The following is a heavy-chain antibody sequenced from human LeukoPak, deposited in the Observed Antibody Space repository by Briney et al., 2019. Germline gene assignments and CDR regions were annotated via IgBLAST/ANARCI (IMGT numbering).Heavy chain of an antibody. CDR3: ARLEAFYVTIVY. V-gene: IGHV3-48*03. D-gene: IGHD3-16*01. Sequence: SLRLSCAASGFTFSSYEMNWVRQAPGKGLEWVSYISSSGSTIYYADSVKGRFTISRDNAKNSLYLQMNSLRAEDTAVYYCARLEAFYVTIVYWGQGTLVTVSS. CDR1: GFTFSSYE. CDR2: ISSSGSTI. J-gene: IGHJ4*02.